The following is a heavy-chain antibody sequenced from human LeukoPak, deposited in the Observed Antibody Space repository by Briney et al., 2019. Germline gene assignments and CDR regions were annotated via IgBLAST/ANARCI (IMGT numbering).Heavy chain of an antibody. Sequence: GGSLRLSCAVSGFIVSSNFMSWVRQAPGKGLEWVSVIYSGGSTYYADSVKGRFTISRDNSKNTLYLQMNSLRAEDTAVYYCAKANPPYDYVGLGWSFDLWGRGTLVTVSS. CDR1: GFIVSSNF. CDR3: AKANPPYDYVGLGWSFDL. J-gene: IGHJ2*01. CDR2: IYSGGST. D-gene: IGHD3-16*01. V-gene: IGHV3-66*01.